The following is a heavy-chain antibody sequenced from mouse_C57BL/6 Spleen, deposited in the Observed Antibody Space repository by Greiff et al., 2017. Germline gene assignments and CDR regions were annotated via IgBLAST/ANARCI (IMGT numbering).Heavy chain of an antibody. CDR1: GYAFSSSW. Sequence: QVQLQQSGPELVKPGASVKISCKASGYAFSSSWMNWVKQRPGKGLEWIGRIYPGDGDTNYNGKFKGKATLTADTSSSTAYLQLSSLTSEDSAVYCCAIYYYGSSYLFAYWGQGTLVTVSA. CDR2: IYPGDGDT. CDR3: AIYYYGSSYLFAY. D-gene: IGHD1-1*01. J-gene: IGHJ3*01. V-gene: IGHV1-82*01.